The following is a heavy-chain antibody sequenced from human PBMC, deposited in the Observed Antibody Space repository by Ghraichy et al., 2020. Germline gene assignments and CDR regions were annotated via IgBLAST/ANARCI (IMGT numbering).Heavy chain of an antibody. CDR3: ARSAGSAYYVSRAFYI. V-gene: IGHV4-59*08. CDR1: GGSINSYF. D-gene: IGHD3-3*01. Sequence: SETLSLTCTVSGGSINSYFRSWIRQPPGKGLEWIGYIYYSVITTYNPSLKSRVTISVDTPKNQFSLTRSSVTAADTAVYYCARSAGSAYYVSRAFYIWGQGPMVT. CDR2: IYYSVIT. J-gene: IGHJ3*02.